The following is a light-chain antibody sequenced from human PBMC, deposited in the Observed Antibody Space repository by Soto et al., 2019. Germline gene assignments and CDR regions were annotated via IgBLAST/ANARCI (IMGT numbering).Light chain of an antibody. CDR2: DVS. CDR3: CSYAGSSTYV. V-gene: IGLV2-11*01. Sequence: QSVLTQPRSVSGSPGQSVTISCTGTSSDVGGYNYVSWYQQHPGKAPKLMIYDVSKRPSGVPDRFSGSKSGNTASLTISGLQAEDEADYYCCSYAGSSTYVFGTGTNVTVL. CDR1: SSDVGGYNY. J-gene: IGLJ1*01.